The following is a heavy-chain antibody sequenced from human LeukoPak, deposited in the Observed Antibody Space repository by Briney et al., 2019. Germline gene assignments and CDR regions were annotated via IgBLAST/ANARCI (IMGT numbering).Heavy chain of an antibody. V-gene: IGHV4-59*05. CDR3: ARFVTASAAFDI. Sequence: SETLSLTCTVSGGSISSYYWSWIRQPPGKGLEWIGSMYYSGNAYHNPSLKSRVTISVDTSKNQFSLKLSSVTVADTAVYYCARFVTASAAFDIWGQGTMVTVSS. CDR2: MYYSGNA. D-gene: IGHD3-16*01. J-gene: IGHJ3*02. CDR1: GGSISSYY.